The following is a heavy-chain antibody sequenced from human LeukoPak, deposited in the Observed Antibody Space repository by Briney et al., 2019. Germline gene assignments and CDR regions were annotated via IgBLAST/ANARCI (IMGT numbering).Heavy chain of an antibody. CDR2: IYYSGTT. Sequence: SEILSPTCTVSGGSISSTTYYWGWIRQPPRTGLEWIGTIYYSGTTYFNPSLKSRVTISVDTSKNQFSLELSSMTAADTAVYYCARGPTLKYFHHWGQGTLVSVSS. J-gene: IGHJ1*01. CDR3: ARGPTLKYFHH. V-gene: IGHV4-39*02. CDR1: GGSISSTTYY.